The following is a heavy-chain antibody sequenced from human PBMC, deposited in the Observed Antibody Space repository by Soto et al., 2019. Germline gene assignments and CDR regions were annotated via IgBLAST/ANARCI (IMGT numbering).Heavy chain of an antibody. CDR3: ARALGATRFDS. CDR2: INSDGSIT. V-gene: IGHV3-74*01. D-gene: IGHD1-26*01. J-gene: IGHJ4*02. Sequence: PGGSLRLSCAVSGFTFSNYWMHWVRQAPGKGLVWVSRINSDGSITTYADSVKGRFTISRDNAKSTLYLRMNSLRAEDTAVYYCARALGATRFDSWGQGTLVTVSS. CDR1: GFTFSNYW.